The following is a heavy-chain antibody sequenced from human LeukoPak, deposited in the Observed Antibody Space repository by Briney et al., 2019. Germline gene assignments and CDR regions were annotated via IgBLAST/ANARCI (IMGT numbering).Heavy chain of an antibody. CDR1: GFTFSSYW. CDR3: ARAQPTPRWFDP. V-gene: IGHV3-74*01. D-gene: IGHD1-14*01. CDR2: INSDGSSR. Sequence: GGSLRLSCAASGFTFSSYWMHWVRQAPGKGLVWASRINSDGSSRSYADSVKGRFTISRDNAKNTLFLQMNSLRAEDTAVYYCARAQPTPRWFDPWGQGTLVTVSS. J-gene: IGHJ5*02.